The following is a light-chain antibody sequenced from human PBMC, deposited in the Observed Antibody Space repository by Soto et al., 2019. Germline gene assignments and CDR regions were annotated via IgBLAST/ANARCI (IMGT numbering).Light chain of an antibody. CDR3: QQYNNWPPFT. CDR1: QSVSRH. J-gene: IGKJ3*01. V-gene: IGKV3D-15*01. CDR2: DAS. Sequence: EVVLTQSPATLSLSPGERATLSCRASQSVSRHLAWYQQKPGQAPRLLILDASDRATGIPARFSGSGSGTEFTLTISSLQSEDFAVYYCQQYNNWPPFTFGPGTKVDIK.